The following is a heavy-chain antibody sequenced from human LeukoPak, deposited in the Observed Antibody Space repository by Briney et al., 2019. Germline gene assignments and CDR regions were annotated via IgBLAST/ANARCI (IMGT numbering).Heavy chain of an antibody. CDR1: GFTFNNYA. CDR3: ARDQDWMFDY. Sequence: QPGGFLRLSCAASGFTFNNYAMNWARQAPGKGLEWISYISNSGTTIYYADSVKGRFTISRDTAMKSLYLQMNSLRAEDTAVYYCARDQDWMFDYWGQGILVTVSS. D-gene: IGHD1-1*01. V-gene: IGHV3-48*01. CDR2: ISNSGTTI. J-gene: IGHJ4*02.